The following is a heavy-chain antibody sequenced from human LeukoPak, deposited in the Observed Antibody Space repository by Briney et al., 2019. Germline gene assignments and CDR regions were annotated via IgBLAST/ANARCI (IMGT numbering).Heavy chain of an antibody. CDR2: IYYSGST. V-gene: IGHV4-59*12. CDR3: ARDGVVRGVINPYYYGMDV. CDR1: GGSISSYY. D-gene: IGHD3-10*01. Sequence: SETLSLTCIVSGGSISSYYWSWIRQPPGRGLEWIGYIYYSGSTNYNPSLKSRVTISVDTSKNQFSLKLSSVTAADTAVYYCARDGVVRGVINPYYYGMDVWGQGTTVTVSS. J-gene: IGHJ6*02.